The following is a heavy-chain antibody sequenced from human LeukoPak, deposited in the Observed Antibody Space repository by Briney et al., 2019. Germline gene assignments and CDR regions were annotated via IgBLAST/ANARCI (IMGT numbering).Heavy chain of an antibody. CDR3: AREFGVVIPGHGTERRWFDS. V-gene: IGHV1-2*02. CDR2: INPHSGGT. D-gene: IGHD3-3*01. Sequence: ASVKVSCRASGYTFTGYYIHWVRQAPGQGLEWMGWINPHSGGTKYAQKFQGRVIMTKDPSITTAYVELSKLRSDDTAVYFCAREFGVVIPGHGTERRWFDSWGQGTLVTVSS. J-gene: IGHJ5*01. CDR1: GYTFTGYY.